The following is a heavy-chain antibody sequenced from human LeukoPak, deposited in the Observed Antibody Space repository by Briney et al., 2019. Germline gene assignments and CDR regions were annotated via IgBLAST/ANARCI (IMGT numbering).Heavy chain of an antibody. D-gene: IGHD6-13*01. CDR2: IYYSGST. CDR3: ARESIAAAGLFDY. CDR1: GGSISSGGYF. Sequence: TLSLTCTVSGGSISSGGYFWSWIRQHPGKGLEWIGYIYYSGSTYYNPSLKSRVTISVDTSKNQFSLKLSSVTAADTAVYYCARESIAAAGLFDYWGQGTLVTVSS. J-gene: IGHJ4*02. V-gene: IGHV4-31*03.